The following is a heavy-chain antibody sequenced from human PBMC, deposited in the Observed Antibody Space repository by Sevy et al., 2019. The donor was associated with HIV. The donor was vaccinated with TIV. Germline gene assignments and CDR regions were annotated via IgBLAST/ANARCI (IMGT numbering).Heavy chain of an antibody. Sequence: GGSLRLSCAASGFTFSSYGMHWVRQAPGKGLEWVAVISYDGSNKYYADSVKGRFTISRDNSKNTLYLQMNSLRAEDTTVDYCAKGQYYYDSSGYLEMYYFDYWGQGTLVTVSS. CDR3: AKGQYYYDSSGYLEMYYFDY. J-gene: IGHJ4*02. D-gene: IGHD3-22*01. V-gene: IGHV3-30*18. CDR1: GFTFSSYG. CDR2: ISYDGSNK.